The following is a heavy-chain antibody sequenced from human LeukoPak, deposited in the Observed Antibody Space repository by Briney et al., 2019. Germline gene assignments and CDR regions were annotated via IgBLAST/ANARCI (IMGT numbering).Heavy chain of an antibody. D-gene: IGHD3-10*01. J-gene: IGHJ4*02. CDR1: GYTFTGYY. V-gene: IGHV1-2*02. CDR2: INPNSGGT. Sequence: GASVKVSCKASGYTFTGYYMHWVRQAPGQGLEWMGWINPNSGGTNYAQKFQGRVTMTRDTSISTAYMELSRLRSDDTAVYYCARGPYGSGSLLDYWGQGTLVTVSS. CDR3: ARGPYGSGSLLDY.